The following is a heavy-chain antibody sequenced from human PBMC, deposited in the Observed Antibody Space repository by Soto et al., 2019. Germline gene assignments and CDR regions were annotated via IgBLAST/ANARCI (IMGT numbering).Heavy chain of an antibody. V-gene: IGHV6-1*01. CDR3: AKGDNLGPKTGYAFDP. CDR2: TYFRSKWYN. J-gene: IGHJ5*02. Sequence: PSQTLSLTCAISGDSVSSYSAGWNWIRQSPSRGLEWLGRTYFRSKWYNDYAVSVKSRIIINPDTSNNQFSLQLNSVTPEDTAVYFCAKGDNLGPKTGYAFDPWGQGIMVTVSS. CDR1: GDSVSSYSAG. D-gene: IGHD5-12*01.